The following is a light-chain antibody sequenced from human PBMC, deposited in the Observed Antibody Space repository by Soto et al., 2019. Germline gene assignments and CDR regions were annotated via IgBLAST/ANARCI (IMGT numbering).Light chain of an antibody. V-gene: IGKV1-5*03. Sequence: EIPMTQSASTLSASVGDGVNIXCRASQSLSTRFDWYQQKPGKAPNLLIYKASSLERGGPSRFSGSGSVTEFTRTISSLQPDDFATYYGRQYNTFPLTFGGGTKVDIK. CDR2: KAS. J-gene: IGKJ4*01. CDR3: RQYNTFPLT. CDR1: QSLSTR.